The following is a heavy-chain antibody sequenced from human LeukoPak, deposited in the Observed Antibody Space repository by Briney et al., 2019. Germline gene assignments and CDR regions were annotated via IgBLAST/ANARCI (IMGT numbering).Heavy chain of an antibody. CDR2: TYYRSTWYN. Sequence: SQPLSLTCAISGDSFSSNSVTCNWIRQSPSRGLEWLGRTYYRSTWYNDYAVSVRGRITVNPDTSKNQFSLHLNSVTPEDTAVYYCARRLTQYDCFDPWGQGILVTVFS. CDR3: ARRLTQYDCFDP. J-gene: IGHJ5*02. CDR1: GDSFSSNSVT. V-gene: IGHV6-1*01. D-gene: IGHD2-2*01.